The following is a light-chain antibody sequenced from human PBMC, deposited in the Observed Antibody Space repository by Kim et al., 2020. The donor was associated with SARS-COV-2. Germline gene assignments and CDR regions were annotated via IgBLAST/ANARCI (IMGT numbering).Light chain of an antibody. CDR1: QSVSSN. CDR3: QQYNNWVT. CDR2: GAS. V-gene: IGKV3-15*01. J-gene: IGKJ4*01. Sequence: EIVMTQSPATLSVSPGERATLSCRASQSVSSNLAWYQQKPGQAHRLLIYGASTRATGIPARFSGSGSGTEFTLTISSLQSEDFAVYYCQQYNNWVTFGGGTKVDIK.